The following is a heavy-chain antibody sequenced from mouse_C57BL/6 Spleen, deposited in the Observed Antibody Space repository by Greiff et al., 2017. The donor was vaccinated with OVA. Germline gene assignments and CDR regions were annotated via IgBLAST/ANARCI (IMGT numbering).Heavy chain of an antibody. Sequence: QVQLQQPGAELVRPGSSVKLSCKASGYTFTSYWMHWVKQRPIQGLEWIGNIDPSDSEPHYNQKFKDKATLTVDKSSSTAYMQLSSLTSEDSAVYYCARVTAQATSYFDYWGQGTTLTVSS. D-gene: IGHD3-2*02. CDR1: GYTFTSYW. J-gene: IGHJ2*01. CDR3: ARVTAQATSYFDY. V-gene: IGHV1-52*01. CDR2: IDPSDSEP.